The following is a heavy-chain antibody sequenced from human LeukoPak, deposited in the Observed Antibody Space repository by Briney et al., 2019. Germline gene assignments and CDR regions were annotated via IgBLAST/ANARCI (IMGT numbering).Heavy chain of an antibody. CDR3: ARGRSAYP. V-gene: IGHV4-34*01. D-gene: IGHD6-6*01. CDR2: INHSGST. J-gene: IGHJ5*02. CDR1: GGSFSGYY. Sequence: PSETLSLTCAVYGGSFSGYYWSWIRQPPGKGLEWIGEINHSGSTNYNPSLKSRVTISVDTSKNQFSLKLSSVTAADTAVYYCARGRSAYPWGQGTLVTVSS.